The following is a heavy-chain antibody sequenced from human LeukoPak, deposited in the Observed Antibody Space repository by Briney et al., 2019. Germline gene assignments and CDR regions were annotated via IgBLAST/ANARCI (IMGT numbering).Heavy chain of an antibody. D-gene: IGHD5-18*01. CDR2: INPNSGGT. J-gene: IGHJ4*02. CDR1: GYTFTGYY. V-gene: IGHV1-2*02. Sequence: ASVKVSCKASGYTFTGYYMHWVRQAPGQGLEWMGWINPNSGGTNYAQKFQRRVTMTRDTSISTAYMELSRLRSDDTAVYYCARDHTAMVVSDYWGQGTLVTVSS. CDR3: ARDHTAMVVSDY.